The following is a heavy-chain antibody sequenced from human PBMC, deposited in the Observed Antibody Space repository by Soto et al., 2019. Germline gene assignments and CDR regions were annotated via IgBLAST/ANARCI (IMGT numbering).Heavy chain of an antibody. D-gene: IGHD1-1*01. CDR1: GYTFANYG. Sequence: GASVKVSCKASGYTFANYGISWVRQAPGQGLEWMGWISGNNGATNFAPKVQDRITMTLDTSTGVASLTLRSLRSDDTASYYCVRDLKHLRVTGNWFDYWGQGTLVPVSS. CDR2: ISGNNGAT. J-gene: IGHJ5*01. CDR3: VRDLKHLRVTGNWFDY. V-gene: IGHV1-18*04.